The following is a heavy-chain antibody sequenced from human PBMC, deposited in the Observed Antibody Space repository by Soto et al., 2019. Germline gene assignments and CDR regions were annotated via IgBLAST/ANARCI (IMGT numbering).Heavy chain of an antibody. V-gene: IGHV4-59*08. Sequence: SETLSLTCTVSGGSINSYYWSWVRQPPGKGLEWIGYIHSSGSANYNPSLKSRVTMSVDTSKNQFSLEVHSVTAADTAVYYCARYYCGTSCYYFEHWGQGTLVTVSS. CDR2: IHSSGSA. D-gene: IGHD2-2*01. J-gene: IGHJ4*02. CDR3: ARYYCGTSCYYFEH. CDR1: GGSINSYY.